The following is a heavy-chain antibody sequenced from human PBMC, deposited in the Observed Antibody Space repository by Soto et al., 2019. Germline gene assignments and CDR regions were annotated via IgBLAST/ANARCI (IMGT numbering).Heavy chain of an antibody. Sequence: SETLSLTCTFSGGSISSYYWSWIRQPPGKGLEWIGYIYYSGSTNYNPSLKSRVTISVDTSKNQFSLKLSSVTAADTAVYYCARLSYSSLDYYYYYMDVWGKGTTVTVSS. CDR1: GGSISSYY. V-gene: IGHV4-59*08. CDR3: ARLSYSSLDYYYYYMDV. CDR2: IYYSGST. D-gene: IGHD6-13*01. J-gene: IGHJ6*03.